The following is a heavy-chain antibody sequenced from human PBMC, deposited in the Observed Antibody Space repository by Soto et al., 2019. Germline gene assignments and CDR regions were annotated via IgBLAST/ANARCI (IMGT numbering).Heavy chain of an antibody. D-gene: IGHD3-9*01. CDR2: IYSGGST. CDR3: ASGDVLRYFYWLTDY. V-gene: IGHV3-66*01. CDR1: GFTVSSNY. Sequence: EVQLVESGGGLVQPGGSLRLSCAASGFTVSSNYMSWVRQAPGKGLEWVSVIYSGGSTYYADSVKGRFTISRDNSKNTRYLQMNSLRAEDTAVYYCASGDVLRYFYWLTDYWGQGTLVTVSS. J-gene: IGHJ4*02.